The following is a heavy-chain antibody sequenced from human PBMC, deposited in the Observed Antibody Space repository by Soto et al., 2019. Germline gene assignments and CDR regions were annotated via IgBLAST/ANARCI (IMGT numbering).Heavy chain of an antibody. CDR1: GYTFTSYY. J-gene: IGHJ4*02. V-gene: IGHV1-46*01. Sequence: GASVKVSCKASGYTFTSYYMHWVRQAPGQGLEWMGIINPSGGTTSYAQKFQGRVTMTRDTSTSTVYMELSSLRSEDTAVYYCARLTKTLGPGYWGQGTLVTVSS. CDR2: INPSGGTT. CDR3: ARLTKTLGPGY. D-gene: IGHD1-1*01.